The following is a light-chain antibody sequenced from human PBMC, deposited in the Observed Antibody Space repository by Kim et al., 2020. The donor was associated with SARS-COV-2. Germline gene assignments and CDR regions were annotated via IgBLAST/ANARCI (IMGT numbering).Light chain of an antibody. CDR1: ELPNQY. V-gene: IGLV3-25*03. Sequence: SYELTQPPSVSVSPGQTARITCSGDELPNQYVYWYQQKPGQAPVLVIYKDSERPSGIPERFSGSSSGTTVTLTISGVQAENEADYYCQAADSSGTYQVFGGGTQLTVL. CDR3: QAADSSGTYQV. CDR2: KDS. J-gene: IGLJ3*02.